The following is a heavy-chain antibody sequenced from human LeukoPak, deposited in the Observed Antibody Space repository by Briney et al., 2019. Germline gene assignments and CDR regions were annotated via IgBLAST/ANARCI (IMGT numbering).Heavy chain of an antibody. CDR2: INHIGST. V-gene: IGHV4-34*01. Sequence: SETLSLTCAVYGGSFSGYYWSWIRQPPGKGLEWIGEINHIGSTNYNPSLKSRVTISVDTSKNQFSLKLSSVTAADTAVYYCARGRKGYGDYIYRVGYFDYWGQGTLVTVSS. J-gene: IGHJ4*02. CDR1: GGSFSGYY. D-gene: IGHD4-17*01. CDR3: ARGRKGYGDYIYRVGYFDY.